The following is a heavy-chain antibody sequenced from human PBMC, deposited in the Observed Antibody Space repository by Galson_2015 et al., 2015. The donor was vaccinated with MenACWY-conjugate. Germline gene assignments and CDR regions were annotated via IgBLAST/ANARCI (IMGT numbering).Heavy chain of an antibody. CDR1: GFTFRNYW. V-gene: IGHV3-7*03. CDR3: ARGHYGMDV. Sequence: SLRLSCAASGFTFRNYWMTWVRQAPGKGLEWVASIKKDGSEKYYVDSEKGRFTIARDNAKNSLYLEMNSLRVKDSAVYSCARGHYGMDVWGQGTTVTASS. CDR2: IKKDGSEK. J-gene: IGHJ6*02.